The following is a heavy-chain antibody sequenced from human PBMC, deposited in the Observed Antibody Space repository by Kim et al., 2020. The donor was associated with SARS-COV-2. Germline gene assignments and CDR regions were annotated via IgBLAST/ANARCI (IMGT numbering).Heavy chain of an antibody. J-gene: IGHJ4*02. V-gene: IGHV3-23*01. D-gene: IGHD4-4*01. Sequence: YADSVKGRFAISRDNSKNTLDLQMNSLRAEDTAVDYCALGDSNYRDYVDYWGQGTLVTVSS. CDR3: ALGDSNYRDYVDY.